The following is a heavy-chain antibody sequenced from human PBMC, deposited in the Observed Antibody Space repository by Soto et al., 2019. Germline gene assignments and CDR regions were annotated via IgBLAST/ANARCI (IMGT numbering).Heavy chain of an antibody. Sequence: KPGGSLRLSCAASGFTFSNAWMIWVRQAPGKGLEWVGRIKSKTDGGTTDYAAPVKGRFTISRDDSKNTLYLQMNSLKTEDTAVYYCTTEQYYYGSGSYSDYFDYWGQGTLVTVSS. CDR3: TTEQYYYGSGSYSDYFDY. CDR2: IKSKTDGGTT. V-gene: IGHV3-15*01. D-gene: IGHD3-10*01. J-gene: IGHJ4*02. CDR1: GFTFSNAW.